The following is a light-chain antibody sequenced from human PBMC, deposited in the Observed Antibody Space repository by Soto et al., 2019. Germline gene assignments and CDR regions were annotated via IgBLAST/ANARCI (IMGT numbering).Light chain of an antibody. CDR2: GAS. CDR1: QRVSSN. V-gene: IGKV3-15*01. J-gene: IGKJ1*01. Sequence: EILLTQSPGTLSLSPGERATLSCRASQRVSSNLAWYQQKPGKAPRLLIYGASTRATGIPARFSGSGSGTEFTLTISSLPSEDFALYYCQQYNNWPRTFGQGTKVDIK. CDR3: QQYNNWPRT.